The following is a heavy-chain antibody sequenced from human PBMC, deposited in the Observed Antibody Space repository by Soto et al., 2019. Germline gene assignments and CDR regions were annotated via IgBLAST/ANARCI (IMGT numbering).Heavy chain of an antibody. CDR1: GGSISSGGAYY. D-gene: IGHD3-10*01. CDR3: ARSPRGLGNFDY. V-gene: IGHV4-30-4*01. CDR2: IHYSGSA. Sequence: SETLSLTCAVSGGSISSGGAYYWSWIRQSPGKALEWIGYIHYSGSAYYNSSLKSRVTMSVDTAKNQFSLKVTSVTAADTAVYYCARSPRGLGNFDYWGQGTLVTVSS. J-gene: IGHJ4*02.